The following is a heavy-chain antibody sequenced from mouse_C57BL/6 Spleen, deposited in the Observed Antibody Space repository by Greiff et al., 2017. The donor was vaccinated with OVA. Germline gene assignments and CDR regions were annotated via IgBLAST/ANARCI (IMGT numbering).Heavy chain of an antibody. Sequence: EVKLVESGEGLVKPGGSLKLSCAASGFTFSSYAMSWVRQTPEKRLEWVAYISSGGDYIYYADTVKGRFTISRDNARNTLYLQMSSLKSEDTAMYYCTREIGYDGYYAMDYWGQGTSVTVSS. D-gene: IGHD2-2*01. J-gene: IGHJ4*01. CDR2: ISSGGDYI. CDR3: TREIGYDGYYAMDY. CDR1: GFTFSSYA. V-gene: IGHV5-9-1*02.